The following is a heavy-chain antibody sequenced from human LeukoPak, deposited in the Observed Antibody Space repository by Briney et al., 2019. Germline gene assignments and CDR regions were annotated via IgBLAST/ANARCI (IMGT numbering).Heavy chain of an antibody. CDR1: GFTFSTYS. CDR3: ATHTSDWTSFDI. D-gene: IGHD6-19*01. Sequence: NPGGSLRLSCAASGFTFSTYSMNWVRQAPGKGLEWVSSITSPVGRIYYADSLKGRITISRDNARSTLYLQMNSLRAEDTAVYYCATHTSDWTSFDIWGQGTMVTVSS. J-gene: IGHJ3*02. V-gene: IGHV3-21*01. CDR2: ITSPVGRI.